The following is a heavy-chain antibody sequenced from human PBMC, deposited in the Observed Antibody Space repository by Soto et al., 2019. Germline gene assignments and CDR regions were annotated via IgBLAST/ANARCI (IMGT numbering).Heavy chain of an antibody. CDR1: GFTFSSYA. CDR3: ARDLLVRVTAIRGYYYGMDV. Sequence: GSLRLSCAASGFTFSSYAMHWVRQAPGKGLEWVAVISYDGSNKYYADSVKGRFTISRDNSKNTLYLQMNSLRAEDTAVYYCARDLLVRVTAIRGYYYGMDVWGQGTTVTVSS. J-gene: IGHJ6*02. D-gene: IGHD2-21*02. CDR2: ISYDGSNK. V-gene: IGHV3-30-3*01.